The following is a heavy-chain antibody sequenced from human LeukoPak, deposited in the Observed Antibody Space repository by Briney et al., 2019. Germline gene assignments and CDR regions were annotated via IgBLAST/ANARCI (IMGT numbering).Heavy chain of an antibody. CDR3: ARDRALAGTNVDAFDI. CDR1: GYTFTGYY. J-gene: IGHJ3*02. D-gene: IGHD6-19*01. V-gene: IGHV1-2*02. CDR2: INPNSGGT. Sequence: ASVKVSCKASGYTFTGYYIHWVRQAPGQGLEWMGWINPNSGGTNYAQNFRGRVTMTRDTSISTACMELRRLRSDDTAVYYCARDRALAGTNVDAFDIWGQGTMVTVSS.